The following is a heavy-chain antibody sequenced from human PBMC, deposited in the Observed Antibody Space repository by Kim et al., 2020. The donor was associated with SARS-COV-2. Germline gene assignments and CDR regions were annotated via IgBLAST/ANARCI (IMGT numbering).Heavy chain of an antibody. CDR2: IYYSGST. Sequence: SETLSLTCTVSGDSISSSSFYWGWIRQPPGKGLEWIGSIYYSGSTYYNPSLKSRVTISVDTSKNQFSLKLSSVTAADTAVYYCARSAMVRGYYFDYWGQG. V-gene: IGHV4-39*01. CDR3: ARSAMVRGYYFDY. CDR1: GDSISSSSFY. D-gene: IGHD3-10*01. J-gene: IGHJ4*02.